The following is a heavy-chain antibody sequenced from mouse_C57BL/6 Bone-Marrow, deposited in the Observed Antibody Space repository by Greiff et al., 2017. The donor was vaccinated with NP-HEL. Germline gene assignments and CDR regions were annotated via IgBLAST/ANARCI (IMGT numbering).Heavy chain of an antibody. CDR3: AREADGYYNWYFDV. CDR1: GFTFSSYS. Sequence: EVQLVESGGGLVKPGGSLKLSCAASGFTFSSYSMSWVRQTPEKRLEWVATISDGGGYTYYPDNVKGRFTLSRDNAKNNLYLQMSHLKSEDTAMYYCAREADGYYNWYFDVGGTGTTVTVTA. J-gene: IGHJ1*03. D-gene: IGHD2-3*01. V-gene: IGHV5-4*01. CDR2: ISDGGGYT.